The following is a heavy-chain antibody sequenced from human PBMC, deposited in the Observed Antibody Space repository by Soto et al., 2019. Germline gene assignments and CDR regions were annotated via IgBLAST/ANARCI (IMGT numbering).Heavy chain of an antibody. J-gene: IGHJ6*02. CDR1: AASVSSNRAS. CDR3: ARLSAGVDYGIHV. V-gene: IGHV6-1*01. Sequence: SRTLSLTPAIPAASVSSNRASWKWIRQSPSRGPECLGRTYYRSKWYNDYAVSVNSRITINPDTSRNQFSLQLNSETHAKTAVYYWARLSAGVDYGIHVWGPGTRVTVSS. CDR2: TYYRSKWYN. D-gene: IGHD6-13*01.